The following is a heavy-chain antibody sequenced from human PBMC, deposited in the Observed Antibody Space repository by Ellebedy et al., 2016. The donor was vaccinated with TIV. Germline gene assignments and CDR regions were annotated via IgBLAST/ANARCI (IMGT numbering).Heavy chain of an antibody. D-gene: IGHD3-10*01. J-gene: IGHJ5*02. CDR1: GGSISRSSSY. CDR2: IYYSGST. Sequence: GSLRLSCTVSGGSISRSSSYWGWIRQPPGKGLEWIGSIYYSGSTDYNPSLKSRVTISADTSKNQFSLRLRSVTAAETAVYYCARWFGELLYVRWFDPWGQGTLVTVSS. CDR3: ARWFGELLYVRWFDP. V-gene: IGHV4-39*01.